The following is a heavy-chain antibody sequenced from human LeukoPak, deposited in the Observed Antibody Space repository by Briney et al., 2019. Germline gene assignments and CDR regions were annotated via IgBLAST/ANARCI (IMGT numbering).Heavy chain of an antibody. CDR1: GFTFSSYE. V-gene: IGHV3-48*03. CDR3: ARDGLGSGAHYFEY. CDR2: ISSSGSTI. Sequence: GGSLRLSCAASGFTFSSYEMNWVRQAPGKGLEWVSYISSSGSTIHYADSVKGRFTISRDSARNSLYLQMNSLRAEDTAVYYCARDGLGSGAHYFEYWGQGNLVTVSS. J-gene: IGHJ4*02. D-gene: IGHD3-10*01.